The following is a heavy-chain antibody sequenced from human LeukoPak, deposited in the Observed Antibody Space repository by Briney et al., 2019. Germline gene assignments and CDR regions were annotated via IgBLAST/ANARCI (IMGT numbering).Heavy chain of an antibody. J-gene: IGHJ3*02. CDR3: TGVNSGWYGSAFDI. D-gene: IGHD6-19*01. V-gene: IGHV3-49*04. CDR2: IRSKAYGGTT. Sequence: GGSLRLSCAVSDFTVSSNYMSWVRQAPGKGLEWVGFIRSKAYGGTTEYAASVKGRFTISRDDSKSIAYLQMNSLKTEDTAVYYCTGVNSGWYGSAFDIWGQGTMVTVSS. CDR1: DFTVSSNY.